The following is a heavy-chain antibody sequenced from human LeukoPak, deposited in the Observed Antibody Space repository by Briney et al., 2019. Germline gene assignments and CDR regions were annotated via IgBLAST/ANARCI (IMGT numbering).Heavy chain of an antibody. CDR2: IYPKNDKT. D-gene: IGHD6-19*01. CDR1: GYIFTSYD. CDR3: ARKLSGYSSGWYPDY. V-gene: IGHV1-8*01. J-gene: IGHJ4*02. Sequence: GASVKVSYTASGYIFTSYDINWVRQAPGQGLEWVGWIYPKNDKTGYAEKFQGRVTMTTDMSTNTAFMEMKNLTSDDTAVYFCARKLSGYSSGWYPDYWGQGTLVIVSS.